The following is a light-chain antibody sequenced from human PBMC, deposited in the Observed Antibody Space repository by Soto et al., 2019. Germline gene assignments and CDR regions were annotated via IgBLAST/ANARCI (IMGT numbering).Light chain of an antibody. J-gene: IGKJ5*01. Sequence: DIVMTESPDSRAVSLGERATFNCKSSQSVLNSSNNKNYLGWYQQKPGQPHKLLIHWAYTRGSGVHDRFSGSGSGTDFSLTISSLQAEDVAIYYCKQYVKTPVTFGQGTRLEIK. CDR1: QSVLNSSNNKNY. CDR3: KQYVKTPVT. CDR2: WAY. V-gene: IGKV4-1*01.